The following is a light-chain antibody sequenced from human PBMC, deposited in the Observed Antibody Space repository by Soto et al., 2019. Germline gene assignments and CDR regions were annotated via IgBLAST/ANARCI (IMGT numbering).Light chain of an antibody. V-gene: IGLV2-8*01. CDR2: EVS. J-gene: IGLJ1*01. Sequence: QSALTQPPSASGSPGQSGTISCTGTSSNIGSYNYVSWYQQYPGKAPKLMIYEVSERPSGVPARFSGSKSGNTASLTVSGLQAEDEADYYCCSYAGSNNYVFGTGTKLTVL. CDR1: SSNIGSYNY. CDR3: CSYAGSNNYV.